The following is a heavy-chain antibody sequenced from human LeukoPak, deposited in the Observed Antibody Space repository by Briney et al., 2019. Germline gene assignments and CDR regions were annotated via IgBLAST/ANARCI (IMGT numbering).Heavy chain of an antibody. Sequence: PGGSLRLSYAASGFTFSSYEMNWVRQAPGKGLEWVSTISGGGDATYYADSVKGRFTISRDNSKNTLYLQMNSLRVEDTAVYYCARDSSMLRGPLVIYYFDFWGQGTLVTVSS. D-gene: IGHD3-10*01. CDR3: ARDSSMLRGPLVIYYFDF. CDR2: ISGGGDAT. CDR1: GFTFSSYE. V-gene: IGHV3-23*01. J-gene: IGHJ4*02.